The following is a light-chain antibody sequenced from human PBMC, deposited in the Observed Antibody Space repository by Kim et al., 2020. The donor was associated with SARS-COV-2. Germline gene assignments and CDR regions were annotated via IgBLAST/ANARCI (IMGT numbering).Light chain of an antibody. CDR2: KAS. Sequence: DIQMTQSPSTLSASVGDRVTITCRASQSISSWLAWYQQKPGTAPKLLIYKASSLESGVPSRFSGSGSGTEFTLTISSLQPDDFATYYCQQYNSSPWTFGQGTKVDI. CDR3: QQYNSSPWT. J-gene: IGKJ1*01. V-gene: IGKV1-5*03. CDR1: QSISSW.